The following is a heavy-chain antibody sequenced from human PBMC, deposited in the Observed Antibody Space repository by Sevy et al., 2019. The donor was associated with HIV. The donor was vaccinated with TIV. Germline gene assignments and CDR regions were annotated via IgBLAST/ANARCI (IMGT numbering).Heavy chain of an antibody. Sequence: GGFLRLSCAASGFTFSSYAMSWVRQAPGKGLEWISAISGSGGSTYYADSVKGRFTISRDNSKNTLYLQMNSLRAEDTAVYYYAKGANHYDSSGYYYFDYWGQGTLVTVSS. CDR3: AKGANHYDSSGYYYFDY. CDR1: GFTFSSYA. V-gene: IGHV3-23*01. CDR2: ISGSGGST. J-gene: IGHJ4*02. D-gene: IGHD3-22*01.